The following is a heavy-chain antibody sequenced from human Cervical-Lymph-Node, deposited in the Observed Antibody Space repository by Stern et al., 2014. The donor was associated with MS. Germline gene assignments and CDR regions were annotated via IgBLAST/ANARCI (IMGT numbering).Heavy chain of an antibody. CDR3: TRAVGGVGRE. J-gene: IGHJ4*02. Sequence: VQLVESGPEVKKPGASVMVSCKTSGYTFTNYYIHWVRQAPGQGLEWMGIINPNGSVTASAQKFQGRLTMTIDTSTTTVYMRLITLTSEDTAMYYCTRAVGGVGREWGQGTLVFVSS. V-gene: IGHV1-46*01. CDR2: INPNGSVT. CDR1: GYTFTNYY. D-gene: IGHD3-16*01.